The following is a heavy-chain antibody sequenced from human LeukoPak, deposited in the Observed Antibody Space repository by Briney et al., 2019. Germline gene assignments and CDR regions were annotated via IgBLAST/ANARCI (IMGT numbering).Heavy chain of an antibody. CDR1: GFTFSDAW. V-gene: IGHV3-7*05. Sequence: GGSLRLSCAASGFTFSDAWMTWVRQAPGKGLEWVAHIKEDGSEKLYVDSVRGRFTISRDNAKNSLYLQMNSLRAEDTAVYYCARSTHSSSDYWGQGTRVTVSS. J-gene: IGHJ4*02. CDR3: ARSTHSSSDY. CDR2: IKEDGSEK.